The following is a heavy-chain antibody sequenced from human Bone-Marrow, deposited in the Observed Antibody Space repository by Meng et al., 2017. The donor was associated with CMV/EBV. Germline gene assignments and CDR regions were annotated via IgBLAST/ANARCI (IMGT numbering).Heavy chain of an antibody. CDR1: RDSMNSYY. CDR2: INHSGNT. V-gene: IGHV4-34*01. CDR3: ARLGDYGDRGDY. D-gene: IGHD4-17*01. Sequence: SETLSLTCTVSRDSMNSYYWSWIRQPPGKGLEWIGEINHSGNTNYNPSLKSRVTISVDTSKSQFSLKLSSVTAADTAVYYCARLGDYGDRGDYWGQGTLVTVSS. J-gene: IGHJ4*02.